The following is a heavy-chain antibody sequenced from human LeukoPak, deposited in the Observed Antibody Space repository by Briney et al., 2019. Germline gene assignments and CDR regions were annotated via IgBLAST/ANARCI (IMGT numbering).Heavy chain of an antibody. D-gene: IGHD5-18*01. CDR2: IYPGDSDT. J-gene: IGHJ6*02. V-gene: IGHV5-51*01. CDR1: GYSFTSYW. CDR3: ARPSLDTTMVLKHPVYYGMDV. Sequence: GESLKISCKGSGYSFTSYWIGWVRQMPGKGLEWMGIIYPGDSDTRYSPSFQGQVTISADKSISTAYLQWSSLKASDTAMYYRARPSLDTTMVLKHPVYYGMDVWGQGTTVTVSS.